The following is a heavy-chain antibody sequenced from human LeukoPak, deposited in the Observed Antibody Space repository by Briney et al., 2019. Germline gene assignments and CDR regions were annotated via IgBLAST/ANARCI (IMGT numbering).Heavy chain of an antibody. CDR3: AKDQRHIVVVTPFDY. CDR2: ISGSGGST. D-gene: IGHD2-21*02. CDR1: GFTVSSNY. Sequence: GGSLRLSCAASGFTVSSNYMSWVRQAPGKGLEWVSAISGSGGSTYYADSVKGRFTISRDNSKNTLYLQMNSLRAEDTAVYYCAKDQRHIVVVTPFDYWGQGTLVTVSS. J-gene: IGHJ4*02. V-gene: IGHV3-23*01.